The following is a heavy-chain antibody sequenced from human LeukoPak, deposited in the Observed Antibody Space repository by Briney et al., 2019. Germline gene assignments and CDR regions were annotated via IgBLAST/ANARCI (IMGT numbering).Heavy chain of an antibody. V-gene: IGHV1-18*01. D-gene: IGHD2-2*01. CDR3: AREISNYCSSTSCYYGNFDY. CDR2: ISAYNGNT. CDR1: GGTFSSYT. Sequence: ASVKVSCKASGGTFSSYTISWVRQAPGQGLEWMGWISAYNGNTNYAQKLQGRVTMTTDTSTSTAYMELRSLRSDDTAVYYCAREISNYCSSTSCYYGNFDYWGQGTLVTVSS. J-gene: IGHJ4*02.